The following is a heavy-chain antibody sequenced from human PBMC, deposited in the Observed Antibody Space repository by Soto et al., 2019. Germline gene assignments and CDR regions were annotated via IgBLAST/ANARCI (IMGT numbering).Heavy chain of an antibody. V-gene: IGHV3-33*01. Sequence: QVQLVESGGGVVQPGRSLRLSCAASGFTFSSYGMHWVRQAPGKGLEWVAVIWYDGSNKYYADSVKGRFTISRDNSKNTLYLQMNSLRAEDTAVYYCARDYLTHIKWLRLAPSDWGQGTLVTVSS. CDR2: IWYDGSNK. CDR1: GFTFSSYG. J-gene: IGHJ4*02. CDR3: ARDYLTHIKWLRLAPSD. D-gene: IGHD5-12*01.